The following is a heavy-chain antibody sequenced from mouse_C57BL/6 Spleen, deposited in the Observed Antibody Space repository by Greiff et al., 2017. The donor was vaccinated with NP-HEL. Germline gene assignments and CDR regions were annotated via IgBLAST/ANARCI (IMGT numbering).Heavy chain of an antibody. V-gene: IGHV14-1*01. CDR1: GFNIKDYY. CDR3: TSVTTVVAVDY. Sequence: EVQLQQSGAELVRPGASVKLSCTASGFNIKDYYMHWVKQRPEQGLEWIGRIDPEDGDTEYAPKFQGKATMTADTSSNTAYLQLSSLTSEDSAVYYCTSVTTVVAVDYWGQGTTLTVSS. J-gene: IGHJ2*01. D-gene: IGHD1-1*01. CDR2: IDPEDGDT.